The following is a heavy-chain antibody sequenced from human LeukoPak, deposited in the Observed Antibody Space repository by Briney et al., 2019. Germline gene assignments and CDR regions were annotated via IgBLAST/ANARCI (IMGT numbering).Heavy chain of an antibody. CDR1: GVSISSYY. D-gene: IGHD3-22*01. J-gene: IGHJ4*02. V-gene: IGHV4-59*08. Sequence: SETLSLTCTVSGVSISSYYWSWIRQPPGKGLEWIGYIYYSGSTNYNPSLKSRVTISVDTSKNQFSLKLSSVTAADTAVYYCASEGGYYDSSGYGYWGQGTLVTVSS. CDR2: IYYSGST. CDR3: ASEGGYYDSSGYGY.